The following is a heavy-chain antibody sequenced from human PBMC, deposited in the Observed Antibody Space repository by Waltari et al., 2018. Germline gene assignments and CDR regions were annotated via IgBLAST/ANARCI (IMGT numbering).Heavy chain of an antibody. CDR3: TRGSTTAARCMDS. D-gene: IGHD6-6*01. V-gene: IGHV3-30*04. J-gene: IGHJ4*02. Sequence: QVQLVESGGGVVQPGRSLRLSCAASGFTVSTYTMHWVRPAPGKGLEWVSLLLYDGITTSSPDSVKGRFTISSDNSKNTLYLHMNVLIPDDRAVYYCTRGSTTAARCMDSWGQGTLVTVSS. CDR2: LLYDGITT. CDR1: GFTVSTYT.